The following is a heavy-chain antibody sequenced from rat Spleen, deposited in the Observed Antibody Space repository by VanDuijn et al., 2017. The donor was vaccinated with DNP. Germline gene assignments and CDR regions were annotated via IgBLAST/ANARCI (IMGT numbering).Heavy chain of an antibody. CDR1: GFTFSDCN. Sequence: EVRLVESGGGLEQPGRSLKLSCATSGFTFSDCNMAGVRQAPKKGLEWVATIIYDGSRTYYRNSVKGRFTISRDNAKSTLYLQMDSLRSEDTATYYCTTERDAWGQGTSVTVSS. CDR3: TTERDA. CDR2: IIYDGSRT. D-gene: IGHD4-2*01. V-gene: IGHV5S10*01. J-gene: IGHJ4*01.